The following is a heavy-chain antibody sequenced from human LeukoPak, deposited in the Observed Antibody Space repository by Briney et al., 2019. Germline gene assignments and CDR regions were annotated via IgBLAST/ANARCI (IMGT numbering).Heavy chain of an antibody. CDR3: ARGDGGTYNWFDP. CDR1: GGSFSGYY. Sequence: PSETLSLTCAVYGGSFSGYYWSWIRQPPGKGLEWIGEINHSGSTNYNPSLKSRVTISVDTSKNQFSLKLSSVTAADTAVYYCARGDGGTYNWFDPWGQGTLVTVSS. V-gene: IGHV4-34*01. D-gene: IGHD4-23*01. J-gene: IGHJ5*02. CDR2: INHSGST.